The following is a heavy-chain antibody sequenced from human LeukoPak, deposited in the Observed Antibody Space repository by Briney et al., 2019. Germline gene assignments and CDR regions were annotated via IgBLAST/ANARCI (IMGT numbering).Heavy chain of an antibody. Sequence: PSETLSLTCTVSGGSISSSSHYWGWVRQPPGKGLEWIGNIYYSGSTYYNPSVKSRFTISVDTSKNQFSLKLSSVTAADTAVYYCARPVRSYYGSGTYGVDWGQGTLVTVSS. CDR2: IYYSGST. CDR3: ARPVRSYYGSGTYGVD. CDR1: GGSISSSSHY. D-gene: IGHD3-10*01. J-gene: IGHJ4*02. V-gene: IGHV4-39*01.